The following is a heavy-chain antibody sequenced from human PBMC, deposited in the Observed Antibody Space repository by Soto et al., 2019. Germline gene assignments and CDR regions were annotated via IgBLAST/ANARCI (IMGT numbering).Heavy chain of an antibody. V-gene: IGHV1-18*04. CDR2: ISTNSGHT. CDR3: AREEYRQLDH. Sequence: VPLVQSGAEVKKPGASVKVSCKASGYTFTNYGISWVRQAPGQGLEWMGWISTNSGHTDYAQNLRGRVTMTTDTSTTTAYMELRSLRSDDTAVYYCAREEYRQLDHWGQGTLVTVSS. D-gene: IGHD3-16*02. CDR1: GYTFTNYG. J-gene: IGHJ5*02.